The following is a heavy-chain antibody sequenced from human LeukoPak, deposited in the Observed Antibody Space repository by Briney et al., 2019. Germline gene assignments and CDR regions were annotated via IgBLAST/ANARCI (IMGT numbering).Heavy chain of an antibody. Sequence: PGGSLRLSCAASGFTFSSYGMHWVRQAPGKGLEWVAVISYDGSNKYYADFVKGRFTISRDNSKNTLYLQMNSLRAEDTAVYYCARVYSPYWGQGTLVTVSS. CDR3: ARVYSPY. CDR1: GFTFSSYG. J-gene: IGHJ4*02. CDR2: ISYDGSNK. V-gene: IGHV3-30*03. D-gene: IGHD2-15*01.